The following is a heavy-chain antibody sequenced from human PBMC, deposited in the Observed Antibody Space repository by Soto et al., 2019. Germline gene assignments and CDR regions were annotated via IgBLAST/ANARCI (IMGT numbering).Heavy chain of an antibody. Sequence: ASVKVSCKASGGTFSSYAISWVRQAPGQGLEWMGGIIPIFGTANYAQKFQGRVTITADESTSTAYMELSSLRSEDTAVYYCAVTAMVTLNYWFDPWGQGTLVTVSS. CDR2: IIPIFGTA. CDR3: AVTAMVTLNYWFDP. CDR1: GGTFSSYA. J-gene: IGHJ5*02. V-gene: IGHV1-69*13. D-gene: IGHD5-18*01.